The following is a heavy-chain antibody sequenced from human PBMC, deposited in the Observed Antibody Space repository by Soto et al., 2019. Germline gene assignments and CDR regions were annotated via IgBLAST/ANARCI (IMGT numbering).Heavy chain of an antibody. CDR3: ARAHFFSGYSDRLYGIDV. D-gene: IGHD3-3*02. Sequence: SVKVSCKASGGTFSSYAISWVRQAPGQGLERMGGIIPIFGTANYAQKFQGRVTITADESTSTAYMELSSLRSEDAAVYYCARAHFFSGYSDRLYGIDVWCRGXTVTVYS. CDR1: GGTFSSYA. J-gene: IGHJ6*02. V-gene: IGHV1-69*13. CDR2: IIPIFGTA.